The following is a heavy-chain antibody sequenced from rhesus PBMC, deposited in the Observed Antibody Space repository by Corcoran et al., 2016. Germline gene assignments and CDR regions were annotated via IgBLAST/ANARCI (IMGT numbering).Heavy chain of an antibody. J-gene: IGHJ4*01. CDR1: GGSISSNY. CDR2: IYGSGSST. Sequence: QVQLQESGPGLVKPLETLSLTCAVSGGSISSNYWSWIRQPPGKGLEWIGYIYGSGSSTNYNPSLKSRVTLSVDTSKNQFSLKLSSVTAADTAVYYCARVRSSGWYRYYFDYWGQGVLVTVSS. V-gene: IGHV4S11*01. D-gene: IGHD6-31*01. CDR3: ARVRSSGWYRYYFDY.